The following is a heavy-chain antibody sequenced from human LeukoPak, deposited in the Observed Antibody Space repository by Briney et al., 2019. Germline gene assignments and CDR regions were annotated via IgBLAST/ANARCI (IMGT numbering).Heavy chain of an antibody. D-gene: IGHD2/OR15-2a*01. CDR3: ASGRIFFDY. V-gene: IGHV4-38-2*02. CDR2: IYHSGST. CDR1: GYSISSGYY. J-gene: IGHJ4*02. Sequence: SETLSLTCTVSGYSISSGYYWGWIRQPPGKGLEWIGSIYHSGSTYYNPSLKSRVTISVDTSKNQFSLKLSSVTAADTAVYYCASGRIFFDYWGQGTLVTVSS.